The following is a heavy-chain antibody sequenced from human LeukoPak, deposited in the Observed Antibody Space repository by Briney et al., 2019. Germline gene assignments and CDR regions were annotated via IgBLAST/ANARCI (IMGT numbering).Heavy chain of an antibody. CDR3: ARRPATGISGATRHFDY. CDR1: GYSFTNYW. J-gene: IGHJ4*02. V-gene: IGHV5-51*01. D-gene: IGHD1-20*01. Sequence: KTGESLKISCKGSGYSFTNYWIGWVRPMPGKGLEWMGIIYPGDSDTRYSPSFQGQVTISADKSISTAYLQWSSLKASDTAMYYCARRPATGISGATRHFDYWGQGTLVTVSS. CDR2: IYPGDSDT.